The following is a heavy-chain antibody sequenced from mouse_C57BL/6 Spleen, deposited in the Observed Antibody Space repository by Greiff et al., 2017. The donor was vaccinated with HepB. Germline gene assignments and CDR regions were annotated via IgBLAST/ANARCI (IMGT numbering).Heavy chain of an antibody. CDR1: GYTFTDYE. D-gene: IGHD1-1*01. V-gene: IGHV1-15*01. CDR2: IDPETGGT. J-gene: IGHJ2*01. CDR3: TIPYYYGPLFDY. Sequence: QVHVKQSGAELVRPGASVTLSCKASGYTFTDYEMHWVKQTPVHGLEWIGAIDPETGGTAYNQKFKGKAILTADKSSSTAYMELRSLTAEDSAVYYCTIPYYYGPLFDYWGQGTTLTVSS.